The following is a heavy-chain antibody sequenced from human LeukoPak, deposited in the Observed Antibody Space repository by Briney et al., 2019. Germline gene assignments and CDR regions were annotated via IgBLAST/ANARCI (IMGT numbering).Heavy chain of an antibody. Sequence: GESLQISFQGSGYSFANYWIGWVRQMPGKGLEWMGIIYPADSDTKYSPSFQGQVTISADKSISTAYLQWSSLKASDTAIYFCARVGPEMASGWYRSHFDYWGQGTLVTVSS. CDR3: ARVGPEMASGWYRSHFDY. D-gene: IGHD6-19*01. CDR1: GYSFANYW. V-gene: IGHV5-51*01. CDR2: IYPADSDT. J-gene: IGHJ4*02.